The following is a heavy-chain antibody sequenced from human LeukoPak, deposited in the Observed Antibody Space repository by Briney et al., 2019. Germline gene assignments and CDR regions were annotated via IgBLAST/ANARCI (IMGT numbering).Heavy chain of an antibody. J-gene: IGHJ6*02. CDR2: INPNSGGT. V-gene: IGHV1-2*02. D-gene: IGHD3-16*01. CDR1: GYTFTGYY. CDR3: ARPPLDFMRGYGMDV. Sequence: ASVKVSCKASGYTFTGYYMHWVRQAPGQGLEWMGWINPNSGGTNYAQKFQGRVTMTRDTSISTAYMELSRLRSDDTAVYYCARPPLDFMRGYGMDVWGQGTTVTVSS.